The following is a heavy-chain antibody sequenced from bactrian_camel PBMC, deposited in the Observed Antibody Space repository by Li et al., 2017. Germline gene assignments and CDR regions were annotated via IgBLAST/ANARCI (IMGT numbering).Heavy chain of an antibody. Sequence: HVQLVESGGGSVQAGGSLRLSCAFSGYTYSGHCMGWFRQAPGKEREWVAGVDNYGGIRYADSVKGRFTISKDNSERILYLQMDSLKPEDTATYYCAADPQWWHLMANYNYWGQGTQVTVS. CDR1: GYTYSGHC. V-gene: IGHV3S26*01. D-gene: IGHD7*01. CDR3: AADPQWWHLMANYNY. J-gene: IGHJ4*01. CDR2: VDNYGGI.